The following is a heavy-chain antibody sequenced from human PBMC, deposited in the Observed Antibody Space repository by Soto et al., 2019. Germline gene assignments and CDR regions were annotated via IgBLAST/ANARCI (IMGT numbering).Heavy chain of an antibody. CDR3: TKDPNWNYGNS. Sequence: EVQLLESGGGLVQPGGSLRLSCAASGFTLSNYGMSWVRQAPGKGLEWVSGISGSGGATYHADFVKCRFTISRDKSKNTLYLQMDSLRAEDTAVYYCTKDPNWNYGNSWGQGTLVTVSS. CDR1: GFTLSNYG. D-gene: IGHD1-7*01. V-gene: IGHV3-23*01. J-gene: IGHJ4*02. CDR2: ISGSGGAT.